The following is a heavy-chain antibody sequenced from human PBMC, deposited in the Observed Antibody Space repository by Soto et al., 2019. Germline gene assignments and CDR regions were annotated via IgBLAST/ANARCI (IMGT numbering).Heavy chain of an antibody. V-gene: IGHV4-30-4*08. J-gene: IGHJ3*02. CDR3: VRQYLQYAFDI. Sequence: SETLSLTCTVSGGSISSADNYWSWIRQPPGKGLEWIGYIYYSGITHYNPSLKSRLTISLDTSKNQFSLKLSSVTAADTAVYYCVRQYLQYAFDIWGQATMVNVS. CDR2: IYYSGIT. CDR1: GGSISSADNY. D-gene: IGHD4-4*01.